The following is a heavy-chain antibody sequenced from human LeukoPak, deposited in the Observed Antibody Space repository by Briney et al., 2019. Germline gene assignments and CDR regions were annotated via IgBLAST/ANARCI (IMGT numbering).Heavy chain of an antibody. CDR3: AKGPYYDFWSGYYIDY. Sequence: GGSLRLSCAASGFTFSSYAMSWVRQAPGKGLEWDSAISGSGGSTYYADSVKGRFTISRDNSKNTLYLQMNSLRAEDTAVYYCAKGPYYDFWSGYYIDYWGQGTLVTVSS. CDR2: ISGSGGST. D-gene: IGHD3-3*01. CDR1: GFTFSSYA. J-gene: IGHJ4*02. V-gene: IGHV3-23*01.